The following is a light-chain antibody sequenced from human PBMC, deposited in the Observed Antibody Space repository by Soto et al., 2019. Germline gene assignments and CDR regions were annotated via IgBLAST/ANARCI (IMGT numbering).Light chain of an antibody. CDR3: LPYHHLGA. V-gene: IGKV3-15*01. CDR2: RAS. Sequence: PSTEPGAAKERGTLSFRASQNIYSNVAWYQQRPGQAPRLLIYRASTRATGIPARFSGSGSGTEFTLSIRSLPSEAFTLYSCLPYHHLGAFREGTKVDIK. CDR1: QNIYSN. J-gene: IGKJ1*01.